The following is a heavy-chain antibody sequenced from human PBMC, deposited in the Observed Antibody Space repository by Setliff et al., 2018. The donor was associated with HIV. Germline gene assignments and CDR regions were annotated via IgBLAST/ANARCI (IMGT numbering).Heavy chain of an antibody. V-gene: IGHV3-33*01. Sequence: GGSLRLSCAASGFTFKTDAMHWVRQAPGKGLEWVAFIWYDGSNKEYGDSVKGRFTISRDNSKNMVYLEMNNLRGEDSAVYYCARDPAMSGWALADWGQGTQVTVS. CDR2: IWYDGSNK. J-gene: IGHJ4*02. CDR1: GFTFKTDA. D-gene: IGHD6-19*01. CDR3: ARDPAMSGWALAD.